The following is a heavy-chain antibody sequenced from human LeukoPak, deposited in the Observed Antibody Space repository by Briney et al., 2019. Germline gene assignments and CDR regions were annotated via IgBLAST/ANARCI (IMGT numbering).Heavy chain of an antibody. J-gene: IGHJ4*02. CDR1: GFTFSSYA. CDR3: ARGEQEMATMSIDY. V-gene: IGHV3-30*04. CDR2: ISYDGSNK. Sequence: AGGSLRLSCAASGFTFSSYAMHWVRRAPGKGLEWVAVISYDGSNKYYADSVKGRFTISRDNSKNTLYLQMNSLRAEDTAVYFCARGEQEMATMSIDYWGQGALVTVSS. D-gene: IGHD5-24*01.